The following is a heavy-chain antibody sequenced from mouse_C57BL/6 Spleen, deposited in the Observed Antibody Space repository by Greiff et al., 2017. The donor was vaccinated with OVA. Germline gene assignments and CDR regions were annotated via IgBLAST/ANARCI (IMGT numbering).Heavy chain of an antibody. J-gene: IGHJ4*01. V-gene: IGHV2-5*01. D-gene: IGHD3-2*02. CDR3: AKKNQGDYDAMDY. CDR2: IWRGGST. Sequence: VKLMESGPGLVQPSQSLSITCTVSGFSLTSYGVHWVRQSPGKGLEWLGVIWRGGSTDYNAAFMSRLSITKDNSKSQVFFKMNSLQADDTAIYYCAKKNQGDYDAMDYWGQGTSVTVSS. CDR1: GFSLTSYG.